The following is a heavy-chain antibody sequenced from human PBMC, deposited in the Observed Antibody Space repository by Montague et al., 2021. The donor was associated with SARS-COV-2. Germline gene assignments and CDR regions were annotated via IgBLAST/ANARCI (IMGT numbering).Heavy chain of an antibody. V-gene: IGHV3-23*01. CDR1: GFTFSSYA. Sequence: SLRLSCAASGFTFSSYAMSWVRQAPGKGLEWASTISISDGNTYYXXSLKGRFTISRDKSKNTLYLQMNSLRAEDTAVYYCAKDRQLVGDDAFDIWGQGTMVTVSS. CDR2: ISISDGNT. CDR3: AKDRQLVGDDAFDI. J-gene: IGHJ3*02. D-gene: IGHD6-13*01.